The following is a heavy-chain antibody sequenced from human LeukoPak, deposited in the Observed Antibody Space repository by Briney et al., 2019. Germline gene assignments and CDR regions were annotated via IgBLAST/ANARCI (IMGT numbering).Heavy chain of an antibody. CDR2: IIPIFGTA. J-gene: IGHJ4*02. CDR1: GGTFSSYA. V-gene: IGHV1-69*01. D-gene: IGHD2-15*01. Sequence: SVKVSCKASGGTFSSYAISWVRQAPGQGLEWMGGIIPIFGTANYAQKFQGRVTITADESTSTAYMELSSLRSDDTAVYYCARCPTSGGRCYEFDYWGQGTLVTVSS. CDR3: ARCPTSGGRCYEFDY.